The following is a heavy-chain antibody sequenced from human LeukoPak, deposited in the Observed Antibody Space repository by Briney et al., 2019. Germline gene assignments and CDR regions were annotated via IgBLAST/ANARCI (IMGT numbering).Heavy chain of an antibody. J-gene: IGHJ4*02. CDR3: ARGEGFLEY. V-gene: IGHV1-18*01. CDR1: GYTFINYG. D-gene: IGHD3-3*01. CDR2: ITPYSDNT. Sequence: ASVKISCKASGYTFINYGISWVRQAPGQGLEWMEWITPYSDNTNYAQNLQGRVTMTTDTSTSTAYMELRSLRSDDTAVYYCARGEGFLEYWGQGTLVTVSS.